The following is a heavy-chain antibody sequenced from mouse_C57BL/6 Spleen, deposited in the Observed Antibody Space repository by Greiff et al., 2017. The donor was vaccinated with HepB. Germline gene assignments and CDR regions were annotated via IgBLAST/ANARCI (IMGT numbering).Heavy chain of an antibody. Sequence: VQLQQPGAELVRPGSSVKLSCKASGYTFTSYWMDWVKQRPGQGLEWIGNIYPSDSETHYNQKFKDKATLTVDKSSSTAYMQLSSLTSEDAAVYYCARGDSNYPYWYFDVWGTGTTVTVSS. CDR1: GYTFTSYW. J-gene: IGHJ1*03. CDR3: ARGDSNYPYWYFDV. D-gene: IGHD2-5*01. V-gene: IGHV1-61*01. CDR2: IYPSDSET.